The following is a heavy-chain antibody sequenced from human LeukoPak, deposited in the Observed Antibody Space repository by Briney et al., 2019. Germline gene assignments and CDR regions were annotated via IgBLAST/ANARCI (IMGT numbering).Heavy chain of an antibody. CDR1: GFTFTNAW. CDR2: IKSRSDGGTT. CDR3: DTHYYDSSGYSRHFDY. V-gene: IGHV3-15*01. J-gene: IGHJ4*02. Sequence: PGGSLRLSCAASGFTFTNAWMSWVRQAPGKGLEWVGLIKSRSDGGTTDYAAPVKGRFTISRDDSKNTLYLHMNSLKTEDTAVYYCDTHYYDSSGYSRHFDYWGQGTLVTVSS. D-gene: IGHD3-22*01.